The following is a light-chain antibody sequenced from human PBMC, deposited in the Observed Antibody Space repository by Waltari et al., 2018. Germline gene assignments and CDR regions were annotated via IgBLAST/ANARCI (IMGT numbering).Light chain of an antibody. CDR1: SSHIGAGYD. J-gene: IGLJ2*01. V-gene: IGLV1-40*01. CDR2: GNS. Sequence: QSVLTQPPSVSGAPGQRVTISCTGSSSHIGAGYDVHWYQQLPGTAPKLLIYGNSDRPSGVPDRVSGAKSGTSASLAITGLQAEDEAEYYCQSYDSSLSGPVVFGGGTKLTVL. CDR3: QSYDSSLSGPVV.